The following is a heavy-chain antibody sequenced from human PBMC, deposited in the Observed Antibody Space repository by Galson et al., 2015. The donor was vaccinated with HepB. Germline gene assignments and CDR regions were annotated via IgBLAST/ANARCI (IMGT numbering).Heavy chain of an antibody. CDR3: ARTHRVGYYSGSHYSFDY. Sequence: PALVKPTQTLTLTCTFSGFSLSTSGMCVSWIRQPPGKALEWLARIDWDDDKYYSTSLKTRLTISKDTSKNQVVLTMTNMDPMDTATFYCARTHRVGYYSGSHYSFDYWGQGTLVTVSS. CDR2: IDWDDDK. J-gene: IGHJ4*02. V-gene: IGHV2-70*11. D-gene: IGHD1-26*01. CDR1: GFSLSTSGMC.